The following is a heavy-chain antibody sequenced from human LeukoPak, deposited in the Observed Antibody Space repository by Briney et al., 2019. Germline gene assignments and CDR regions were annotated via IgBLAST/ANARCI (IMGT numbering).Heavy chain of an antibody. V-gene: IGHV3-21*01. Sequence: GGSLRLSCAASGFTFSSYSMNWVRQAPGKGLEWVSSISSSSSYIYYADSVKGRFTISRDNAKNSLYLQMNSLRAEDTAVYYCARDVGAAMVTSFDYWGQGTLVTVSS. D-gene: IGHD5-18*01. CDR2: ISSSSSYI. CDR3: ARDVGAAMVTSFDY. J-gene: IGHJ4*02. CDR1: GFTFSSYS.